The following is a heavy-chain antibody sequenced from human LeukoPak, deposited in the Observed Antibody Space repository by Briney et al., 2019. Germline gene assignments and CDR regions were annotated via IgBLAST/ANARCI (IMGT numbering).Heavy chain of an antibody. Sequence: GRSLRLSCAASGFTFDDYAMHWVRQAPGKGLEWVSGISWNSGSIGYADSVKGRFTISRDNAKNSLYLQMNSLRAEDTALYYCAKDMMPQYYDSSGYSYWGQGTLVTVSS. CDR3: AKDMMPQYYDSSGYSY. J-gene: IGHJ4*02. D-gene: IGHD3-22*01. V-gene: IGHV3-9*01. CDR2: ISWNSGSI. CDR1: GFTFDDYA.